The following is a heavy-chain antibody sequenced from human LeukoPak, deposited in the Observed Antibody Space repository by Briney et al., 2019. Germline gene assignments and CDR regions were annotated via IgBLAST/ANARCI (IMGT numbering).Heavy chain of an antibody. CDR3: ARTSTGYSSSWYVVNWFDP. J-gene: IGHJ5*02. V-gene: IGHV4-39*01. CDR2: IYYSGST. CDR1: GGSLSSSSYY. Sequence: SETLSLTCTVSGGSLSSSSYYWGWVRQPPGTGLEWIGSIYYSGSTYYNPSLKSRVPISVDTSKNQFSLKLSSVTAADTAVYYCARTSTGYSSSWYVVNWFDPWGQGTLVTVSS. D-gene: IGHD6-13*01.